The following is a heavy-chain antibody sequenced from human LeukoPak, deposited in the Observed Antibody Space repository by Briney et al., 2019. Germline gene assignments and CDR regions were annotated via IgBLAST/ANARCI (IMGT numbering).Heavy chain of an antibody. Sequence: GGSLRLSCAASGFTFSTYAMSWVRQAPGKGLEWVSSISDSDGSTYYADSVKGRFTISRDNSKNTLYLQMNSLRAEDTAVYYCAKDLKYYDSSGYDHYPDYWGQGTLVTVSS. D-gene: IGHD3-22*01. CDR2: ISDSDGST. CDR3: AKDLKYYDSSGYDHYPDY. J-gene: IGHJ4*02. CDR1: GFTFSTYA. V-gene: IGHV3-23*01.